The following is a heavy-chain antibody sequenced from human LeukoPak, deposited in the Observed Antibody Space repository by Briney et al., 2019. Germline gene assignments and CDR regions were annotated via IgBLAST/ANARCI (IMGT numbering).Heavy chain of an antibody. CDR2: IYYSGST. CDR1: GGSISSYY. V-gene: IGHV4-59*12. CDR3: ARDLGDYTWGSFRSPIYYFDS. J-gene: IGHJ4*02. Sequence: SETLSLTCTVSGGSISSYYWSWIRQPPGKGLEWIGYIYYSGSTNYNPSLKSRVTISVDTSKNQFSLELNSVTAADTAVYYCARDLGDYTWGSFRSPIYYFDSWGQGTLVTVSS. D-gene: IGHD3-16*02.